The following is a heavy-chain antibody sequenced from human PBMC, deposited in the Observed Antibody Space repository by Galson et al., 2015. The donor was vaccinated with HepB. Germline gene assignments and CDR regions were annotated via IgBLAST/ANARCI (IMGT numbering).Heavy chain of an antibody. CDR1: GFTFSSYA. J-gene: IGHJ4*02. Sequence: SLRLSCAASGFTFSSYAMSWVRQAPGKGLEWVSAISGSGGSTYYADSVKGRFTISRDNSKNTLYLQMNSLRAEDTAVYYCAKDSPFRDSSGYYYFDYFDYWGQGTLVTVSS. V-gene: IGHV3-23*01. CDR2: ISGSGGST. CDR3: AKDSPFRDSSGYYYFDYFDY. D-gene: IGHD3-22*01.